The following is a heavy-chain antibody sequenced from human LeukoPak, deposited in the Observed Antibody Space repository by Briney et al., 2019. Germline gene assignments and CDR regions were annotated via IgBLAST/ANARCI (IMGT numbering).Heavy chain of an antibody. D-gene: IGHD5-12*01. CDR2: INPNSGGT. CDR3: AREVRSGYDWTFDY. J-gene: IGHJ4*02. Sequence: ASVKVSCKASGYTFTGYYMHWVRQAPGQGLEWMGWINPNSGGTNYVQKFQGWVTVTRDTSISTAYMELSRLRSDDTAVYYCAREVRSGYDWTFDYWGQGTLVTVSS. CDR1: GYTFTGYY. V-gene: IGHV1-2*04.